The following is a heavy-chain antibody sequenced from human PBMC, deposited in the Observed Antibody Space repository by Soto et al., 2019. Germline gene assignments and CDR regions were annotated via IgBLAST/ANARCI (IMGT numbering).Heavy chain of an antibody. CDR2: IKPSGGGT. J-gene: IGHJ4*02. CDR3: DREMTSTYYLDY. D-gene: IGHD2-21*02. CDR1: GYTFTSYY. Sequence: GASVKVSCKASGYTFTSYYMHWVRQAPGQGLEWMGNIKPSGGGTTYAQKFQGRVTITRDTSTSTVYMEVSSLRSEYTAVYYCDREMTSTYYLDYWGQGALFTVSS. V-gene: IGHV1-46*03.